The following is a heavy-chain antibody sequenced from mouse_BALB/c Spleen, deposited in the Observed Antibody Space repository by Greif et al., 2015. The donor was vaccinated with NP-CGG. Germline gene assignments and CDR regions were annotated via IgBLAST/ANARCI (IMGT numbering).Heavy chain of an antibody. V-gene: IGHV1S81*02. CDR2: INPSNGGT. Sequence: QVQLQHSGAELGKPGASVKLSCKASGYTFTSYYMYWVKQRPGQGLEWIGEINPSNGGTNFNEKFKSKATLTVDKSSSTAYMQLSSLTSEDSAVYYCTRSWDSYFDYWGQGTTLTVSS. D-gene: IGHD3-3*01. J-gene: IGHJ2*01. CDR3: TRSWDSYFDY. CDR1: GYTFTSYY.